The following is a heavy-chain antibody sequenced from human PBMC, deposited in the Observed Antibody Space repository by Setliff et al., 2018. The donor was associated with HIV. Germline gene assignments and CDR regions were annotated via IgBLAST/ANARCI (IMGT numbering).Heavy chain of an antibody. Sequence: SGPTLGEPTQTLTLTCTFSGFSLSTSGVGVGWIRQPPGKALEWLALIYWNDDKRYSPSLKSRLTITKDTSKNQVVLTMTNMDPVDTATYYCASSIKPPHYFDYWGQGTLVTVSS. V-gene: IGHV2-5*01. CDR2: IYWNDDK. J-gene: IGHJ4*02. CDR1: GFSLSTSGVG. D-gene: IGHD3-10*01. CDR3: ASSIKPPHYFDY.